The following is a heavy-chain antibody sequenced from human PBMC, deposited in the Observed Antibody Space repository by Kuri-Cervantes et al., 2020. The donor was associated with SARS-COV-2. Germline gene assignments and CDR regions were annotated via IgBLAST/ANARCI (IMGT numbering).Heavy chain of an antibody. CDR3: ARDVRYGGSSELDITYFDC. J-gene: IGHJ4*02. CDR1: GYTFTSYY. CDR2: IIPFFGTP. D-gene: IGHD4-23*01. V-gene: IGHV1-69*13. Sequence: SVKVSCKASGYTFTSYYMHWVRQAPGQGLEWMGGIIPFFGTPSYAQRFEGRVTITADESTRTVYMEMTSLTFEDTAVYFCARDVRYGGSSELDITYFDCWGQGTLVTVSS.